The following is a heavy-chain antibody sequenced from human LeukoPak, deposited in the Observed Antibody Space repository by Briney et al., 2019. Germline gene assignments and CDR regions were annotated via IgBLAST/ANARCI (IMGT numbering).Heavy chain of an antibody. CDR1: GYTFNNFG. V-gene: IGHV1-46*02. CDR2: INPSGGST. Sequence: ASVKVSCKASGYTFNNFGISWVRQAPGQGLEWMGIINPSGGSTSYAQKFQGRVTMTRDMSTSTVYMELSRLRSDDTAVYYCARGPYYDSSGYYYFDYWGQGTLVTVSS. J-gene: IGHJ4*02. CDR3: ARGPYYDSSGYYYFDY. D-gene: IGHD3-22*01.